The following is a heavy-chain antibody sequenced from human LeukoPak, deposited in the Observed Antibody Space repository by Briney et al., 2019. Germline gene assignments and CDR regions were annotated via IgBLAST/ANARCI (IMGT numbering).Heavy chain of an antibody. CDR2: IYPGDSDT. CDR1: GYSFTSYW. CDR3: ARPQSMTGVAAFDI. J-gene: IGHJ3*02. Sequence: KPGASLKISCKGSGYSFTSYWIGWVRQMPGKGLEWMGVIYPGDSDTRYSPSFQGQVTISSDKSISTAYLQLSSLKASDTAMYYCARPQSMTGVAAFDIWGQGTMVTVSS. V-gene: IGHV5-51*03. D-gene: IGHD3-10*01.